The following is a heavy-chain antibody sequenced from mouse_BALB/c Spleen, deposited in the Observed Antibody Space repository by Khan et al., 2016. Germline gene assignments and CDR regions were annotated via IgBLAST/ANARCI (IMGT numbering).Heavy chain of an antibody. D-gene: IGHD2-14*01. Sequence: VQLQESGAELMKPGASVKISCKATGYTFSNNWIEWVKQRPGHGLEWIGEILPGSGHINCNENFKGKATFTAETSSNTAYMQLNSLTSEDSAVYYCAKNSDRYWFASWGQGTLVTVSA. CDR1: GYTFSNNW. J-gene: IGHJ3*01. V-gene: IGHV1-9*01. CDR3: AKNSDRYWFAS. CDR2: ILPGSGHI.